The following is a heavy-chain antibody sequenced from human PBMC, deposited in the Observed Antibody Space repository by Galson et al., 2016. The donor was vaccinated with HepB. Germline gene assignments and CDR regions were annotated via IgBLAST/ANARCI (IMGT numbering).Heavy chain of an antibody. Sequence: SLRLSCAASGFIFSSHGMHWVRQTPGKGLEWVAVVSNDGSDTYYAHSVKGRFTVSRDNSKNTLYLHMNTLGAADKALYYCASAGDFDLLAGFDYWGQGTPVTVSS. D-gene: IGHD3-9*01. V-gene: IGHV3-30*03. CDR2: VSNDGSDT. J-gene: IGHJ4*02. CDR1: GFIFSSHG. CDR3: ASAGDFDLLAGFDY.